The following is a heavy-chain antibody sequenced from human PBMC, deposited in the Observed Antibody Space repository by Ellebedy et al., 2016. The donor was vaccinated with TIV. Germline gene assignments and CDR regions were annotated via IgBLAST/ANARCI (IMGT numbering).Heavy chain of an antibody. J-gene: IGHJ4*02. CDR1: GDTVSSYSVA. CDR2: IYYRSEWYN. Sequence: SQTLSLTCAISGDTVSSYSVAWNWIRQSPSRGLEWLGRIYYRSEWYNEYAVSVKSRITISPDTSKNQFSLQLSSVSPEDTAVYYCARDLGKTVGVDFWGQGALVTVSS. CDR3: ARDLGKTVGVDF. D-gene: IGHD1-26*01. V-gene: IGHV6-1*01.